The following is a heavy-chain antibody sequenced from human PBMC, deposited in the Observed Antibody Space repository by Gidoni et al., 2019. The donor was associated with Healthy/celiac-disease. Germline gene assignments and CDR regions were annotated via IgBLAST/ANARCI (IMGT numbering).Heavy chain of an antibody. CDR1: GFTFDDNA. Sequence: EVQLVESGGGLVQPGRSLSLPCAASGFTFDDNAMHWVRQAPGKGLEWVSGISRNSGSIGYADSVKGRFTISRDNAKNALYLQMNSLRAEDTALYYCAKGYYDILRNNWFDPWGQGTLVTVSS. CDR3: AKGYYDILRNNWFDP. V-gene: IGHV3-9*01. J-gene: IGHJ5*02. D-gene: IGHD3-9*01. CDR2: ISRNSGSI.